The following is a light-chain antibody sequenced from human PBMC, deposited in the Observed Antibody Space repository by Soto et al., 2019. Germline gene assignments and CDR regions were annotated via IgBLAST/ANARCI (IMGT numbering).Light chain of an antibody. CDR3: QQYAGWPLT. J-gene: IGKJ4*01. CDR1: QSIGTN. V-gene: IGKV3-15*01. Sequence: EVVMTQSPATVSVSPGERTSLSCRASQSIGTNLGWYQQKPGQAPRLLMSKTSTRATGVPARFSGSGSGTEFTLTISSLQSEVIAVYYCQQYAGWPLTFGGGTKV. CDR2: KTS.